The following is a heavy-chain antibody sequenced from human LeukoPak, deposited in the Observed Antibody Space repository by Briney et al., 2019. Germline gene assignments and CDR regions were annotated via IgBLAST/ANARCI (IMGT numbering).Heavy chain of an antibody. CDR3: VKDGNARPGGTFDY. CDR1: GFTISDYA. Sequence: GGSLRLSCSASGFTISDYAMHWVRQAPGKGLESVSAISSNGGGTYYADSVKGRFTISRDNSKNTLYLQMSSLRDEDMAVYYCVKDGNARPGGTFDYWGQGTLVTVSS. D-gene: IGHD2-2*01. J-gene: IGHJ4*02. CDR2: ISSNGGGT. V-gene: IGHV3-64D*06.